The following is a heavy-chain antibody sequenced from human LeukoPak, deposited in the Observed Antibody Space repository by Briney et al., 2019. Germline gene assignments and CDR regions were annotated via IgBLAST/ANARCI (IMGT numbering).Heavy chain of an antibody. CDR1: GFTFSNAW. D-gene: IGHD1-14*01. CDR3: TTDGGPENYGMDV. V-gene: IGHV3-15*01. J-gene: IGHJ6*02. CDR2: IKSKTGGGTT. Sequence: GSLRLSCAASGFTFSNAWMSWVRQAPGKGLEWVGRIKSKTGGGTTDYAAPVKGRFTISRDDSKNTLYLQMNSLKTEDTAVYYCTTDGGPENYGMDVWGQGTTVTVSS.